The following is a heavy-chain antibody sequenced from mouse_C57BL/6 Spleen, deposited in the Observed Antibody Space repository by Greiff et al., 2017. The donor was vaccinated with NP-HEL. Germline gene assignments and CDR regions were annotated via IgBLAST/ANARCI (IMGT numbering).Heavy chain of an antibody. CDR2: IYPGDGDT. CDR1: GYAFSSYW. D-gene: IGHD2-4*01. Sequence: VQLQQSGAELVKPGASVKISCKASGYAFSSYWMNWVKQRPGKGLEWIGQIYPGDGDTNYNGKFKGKATLTADKSSSTAYMQRSSLTSEDSAVYFCARGSYDSYFDVWGTGTTVTVSS. CDR3: ARGSYDSYFDV. J-gene: IGHJ1*03. V-gene: IGHV1-80*01.